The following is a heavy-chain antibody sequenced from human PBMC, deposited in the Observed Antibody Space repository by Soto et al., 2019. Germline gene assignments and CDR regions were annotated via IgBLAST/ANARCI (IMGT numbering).Heavy chain of an antibody. Sequence: EVQLAESGGGLVQPGGSLKLSCAASGFTFSASAIHWVRQASGKGLEWVGLIRNKAHSYETIHAASVKGRFTISRDDSKNTAYLQMNSLKTEDTAVYYCTRASGDYNVYYGLDVWGQGTTVTVSS. CDR3: TRASGDYNVYYGLDV. V-gene: IGHV3-73*02. J-gene: IGHJ6*02. CDR1: GFTFSASA. D-gene: IGHD4-17*01. CDR2: IRNKAHSYET.